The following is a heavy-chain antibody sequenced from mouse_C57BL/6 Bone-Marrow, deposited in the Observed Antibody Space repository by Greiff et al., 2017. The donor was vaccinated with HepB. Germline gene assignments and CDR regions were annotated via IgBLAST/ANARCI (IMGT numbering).Heavy chain of an antibody. CDR3: ARDLALFDF. Sequence: EVQGVESGGGLVKPGGSLKLSCAASGFTFSSYAMSWVRQTPEKRLEWVATISDGGSYTYYPDNVKGRFTNSRDNAKNNWYLQMSHLKSEDTAMYYCARDLALFDFWGTGTTVTVSS. J-gene: IGHJ1*03. CDR1: GFTFSSYA. V-gene: IGHV5-4*01. CDR2: ISDGGSYT.